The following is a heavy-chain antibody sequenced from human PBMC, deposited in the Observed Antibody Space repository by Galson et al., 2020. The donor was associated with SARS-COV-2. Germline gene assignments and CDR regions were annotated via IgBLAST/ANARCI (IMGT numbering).Heavy chain of an antibody. Sequence: GESLKISCAASGFTVSSNYMSWVRQAPGKGLEWVSVIYSGGSTYYADSVKGRCTISRDNSKNTLYLQMNSLRPEDTAVYYCARDNVHGNGSYLYYYYGMDVWGQGTTVTVSS. V-gene: IGHV3-53*01. CDR2: IYSGGST. CDR1: GFTVSSNY. J-gene: IGHJ6*02. D-gene: IGHD3-10*01. CDR3: ARDNVHGNGSYLYYYYGMDV.